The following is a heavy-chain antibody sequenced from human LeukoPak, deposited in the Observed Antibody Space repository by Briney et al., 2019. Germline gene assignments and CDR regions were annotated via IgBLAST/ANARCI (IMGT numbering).Heavy chain of an antibody. CDR3: ARDHGGLDY. V-gene: IGHV6-1*01. CDR1: GDSVSINTAA. CDR2: TYYRSKWYN. J-gene: IGHJ4*02. Sequence: SQTLSLTFAISGDSVSINTAAWNWIRQSPSRGLEWLGRTYYRSKWYNDCALSVKSRITISPDTSKNQFSLQLNSVAPEDTAVYYCARDHGGLDYWGQGTVVTVSS.